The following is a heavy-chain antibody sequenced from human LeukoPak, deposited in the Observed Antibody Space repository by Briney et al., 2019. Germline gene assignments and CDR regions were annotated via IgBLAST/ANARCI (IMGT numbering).Heavy chain of an antibody. Sequence: SETLSLTCTVSGGSISSGSYQWSWIRQAAGKGLEWIGRIFTSGSTNYNPSLKSRVTISVDTSKNQFSLKLSSVTAADTAVYYCAARGYIVVVPATKGGGPDNSYYFMDVWGKGTTVTISS. V-gene: IGHV4-61*02. CDR1: GGSISSGSYQ. D-gene: IGHD2-2*01. CDR2: IFTSGST. CDR3: AARGYIVVVPATKGGGPDNSYYFMDV. J-gene: IGHJ6*03.